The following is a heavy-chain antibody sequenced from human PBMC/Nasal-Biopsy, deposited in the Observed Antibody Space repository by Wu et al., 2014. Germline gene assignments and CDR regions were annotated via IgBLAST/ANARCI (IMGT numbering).Heavy chain of an antibody. Sequence: LVKPTETLTLTCTFSGFSLSSTGVGVAWIRQPPGEALEWLAVIYWDDDRRYSPSLRSRLAITKDTSKNQVVLTMTNMDPADTASYYCAHVLITYGGVIGDEAFDFWGQGDSGHRLL. V-gene: IGHV2-5*02. CDR1: GFSLSSTGVG. CDR2: IYWDDDR. D-gene: IGHD3-16*02. CDR3: AHVLITYGGVIGDEAFDF. J-gene: IGHJ3*01.